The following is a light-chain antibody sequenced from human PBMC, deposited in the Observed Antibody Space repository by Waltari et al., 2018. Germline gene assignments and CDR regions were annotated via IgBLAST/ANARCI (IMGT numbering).Light chain of an antibody. CDR2: AAS. CDR1: QSISSY. Sequence: DIQMTQSPSSLSASVGDRVTITCRASQSISSYLTWYQQKPGKAPKLLIYAASSLQGGVPSRFSGSGSGTEFTLTISSLQPEDFATYYCQQSYSTLLYSFGQGTKLEI. J-gene: IGKJ2*03. V-gene: IGKV1-39*01. CDR3: QQSYSTLLYS.